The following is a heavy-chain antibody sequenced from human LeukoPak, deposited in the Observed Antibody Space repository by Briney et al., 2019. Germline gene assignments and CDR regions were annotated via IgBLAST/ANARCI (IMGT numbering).Heavy chain of an antibody. D-gene: IGHD3-22*01. V-gene: IGHV3-21*01. CDR2: ISSSSSYI. CDR1: GFTFSSYS. Sequence: PGGSLRLSCAASGFTFSSYSLNWVRQAPGKGLEWVSSISSSSSYIYYADSVKGRFTISRDNAKNSLYLQMNSLRAEDTAVYYCARDYHDSSGKRWFDPWGQGTLVTVSS. J-gene: IGHJ5*02. CDR3: ARDYHDSSGKRWFDP.